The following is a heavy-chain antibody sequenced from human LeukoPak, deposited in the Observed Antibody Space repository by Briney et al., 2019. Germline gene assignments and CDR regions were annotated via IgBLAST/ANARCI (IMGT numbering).Heavy chain of an antibody. V-gene: IGHV4-4*07. Sequence: PSETLSFTCTVSGGSISSYYWSWIRQPAGKGLEWIGRIYTSGSTNYNPSLKSRVTISVDTSKNQFSLKLSSVTAADTAVYYCARTSLVGSGSYYPPYGMDVWGQGTTVTVSS. D-gene: IGHD3-10*01. CDR2: IYTSGST. J-gene: IGHJ6*02. CDR1: GGSISSYY. CDR3: ARTSLVGSGSYYPPYGMDV.